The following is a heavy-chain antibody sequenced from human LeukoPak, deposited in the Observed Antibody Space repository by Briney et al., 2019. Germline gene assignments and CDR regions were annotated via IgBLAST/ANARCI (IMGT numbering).Heavy chain of an antibody. CDR3: AKAYEWEPLGVSYFDY. J-gene: IGHJ4*02. D-gene: IGHD1-26*01. CDR1: GFTFSSYG. CDR2: ISYDGSNK. V-gene: IGHV3-30*18. Sequence: GGSLRLSCAASGFTFSSYGMHWVRQAPGKGLEWVAVISYDGSNKYYADSVKGRFTISRDNSKNTLYLQMNSLRAEDTAVYYCAKAYEWEPLGVSYFDYWGQGTLVTVSS.